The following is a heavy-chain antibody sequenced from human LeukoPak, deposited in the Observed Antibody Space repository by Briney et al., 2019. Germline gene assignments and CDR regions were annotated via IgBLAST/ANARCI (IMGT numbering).Heavy chain of an antibody. J-gene: IGHJ4*02. Sequence: GGSLRLSCAASGITASNNYMSWVRQAPGKGLEGVSVIYSGGITYYADSVKGRFTTSRDNSKNTLYLQMDSLRAEDTAVYYCARVPDSGSFNFDYWGQGTLVTVSS. D-gene: IGHD1-26*01. CDR1: GITASNNY. CDR3: ARVPDSGSFNFDY. CDR2: IYSGGIT. V-gene: IGHV3-66*01.